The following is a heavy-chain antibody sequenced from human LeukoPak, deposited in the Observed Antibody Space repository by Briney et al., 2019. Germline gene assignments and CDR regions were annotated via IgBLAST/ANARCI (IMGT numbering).Heavy chain of an antibody. CDR1: GFTFSSYS. J-gene: IGHJ4*02. CDR3: ARILHGSGSYGLDY. V-gene: IGHV3-21*01. Sequence: GGSLRLSCAASGFTFSSYSLNWVRQAPGKGLEWASSISSSSSYIYYADSVKGRFTISRDNAKNSLYLQMNSLRAEDTAVYYCARILHGSGSYGLDYWGQGTLVTVSS. D-gene: IGHD3-10*01. CDR2: ISSSSSYI.